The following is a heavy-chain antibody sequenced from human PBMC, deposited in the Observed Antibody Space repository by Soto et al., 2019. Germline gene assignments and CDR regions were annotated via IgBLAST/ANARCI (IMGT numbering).Heavy chain of an antibody. J-gene: IGHJ3*02. CDR3: ARDGGRSAFDI. CDR1: GGSISSGGYS. Sequence: QVQLQESGPGLVKPSQTLSLTCTVSGGSISSGGYSWSWIRQHPGKGLEWIGYIYYSGSTYYNPSLKSRVTISVDTSKNQFSLKLSSVTAADTAVYYCARDGGRSAFDIWGQGTMVTVSS. V-gene: IGHV4-31*03. CDR2: IYYSGST. D-gene: IGHD3-10*01.